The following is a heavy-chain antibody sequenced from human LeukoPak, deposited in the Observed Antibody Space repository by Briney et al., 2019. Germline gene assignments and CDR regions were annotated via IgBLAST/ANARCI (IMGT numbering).Heavy chain of an antibody. Sequence: ASVKVSCKASGYTFTGYYMHWVRQAPGQGLEWMGRINPNSGGTNYAQKFQGRVTMTRDTSISTAYMELSRLRSDDTAVYYCARERGDYYGSEHYFDYWGQGTLVTVSS. J-gene: IGHJ4*02. CDR1: GYTFTGYY. V-gene: IGHV1-2*06. CDR3: ARERGDYYGSEHYFDY. D-gene: IGHD3-10*01. CDR2: INPNSGGT.